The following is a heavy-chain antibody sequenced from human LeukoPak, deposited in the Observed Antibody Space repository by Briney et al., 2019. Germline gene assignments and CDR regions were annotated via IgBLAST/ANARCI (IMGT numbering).Heavy chain of an antibody. V-gene: IGHV1-2*02. J-gene: IGHJ4*02. Sequence: GASVKVSCKASGYTLTGYYMHWVRQAPGQGLEWMGWINPNSGGTNYAQKFQGRVTMTRDTSISTAYMELSRLRSDDTAVYYCARSPALLWFGELHPYYFDYWGQGTLVTVSS. CDR2: INPNSGGT. D-gene: IGHD3-10*01. CDR3: ARSPALLWFGELHPYYFDY. CDR1: GYTLTGYY.